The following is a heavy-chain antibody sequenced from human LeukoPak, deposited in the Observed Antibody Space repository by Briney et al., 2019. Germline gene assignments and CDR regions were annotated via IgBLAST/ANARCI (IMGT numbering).Heavy chain of an antibody. CDR3: ARELFDYYDSSGYQDY. CDR1: GFTVSSNY. D-gene: IGHD3-22*01. J-gene: IGHJ4*02. Sequence: GGSLRLSCAASGFTVSSNYMSWVRQAPGKGLEWVSVIYSGGSTYYADSVKGRFTISRDNSKNTLYLQMNGLRAEDTAVYYCARELFDYYDSSGYQDYWGQGTLVTVSS. V-gene: IGHV3-53*01. CDR2: IYSGGST.